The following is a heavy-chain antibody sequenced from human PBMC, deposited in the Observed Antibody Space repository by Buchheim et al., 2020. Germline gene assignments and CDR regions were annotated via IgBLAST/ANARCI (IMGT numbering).Heavy chain of an antibody. CDR1: GGPISSSNW. D-gene: IGHD3-3*01. J-gene: IGHJ4*02. V-gene: IGHV4-4*02. CDR3: AVLRFLEWSRRTYFDY. Sequence: QVQLQESGPGLVKPSGTLSLTCAVSGGPISSSNWWSWVRQPPGKGLEWIGELYHSGSTNYNPSLQSRVTISVDKYKNPFSLTLSSVTAADTAVYYCAVLRFLEWSRRTYFDYWGKGTL. CDR2: LYHSGST.